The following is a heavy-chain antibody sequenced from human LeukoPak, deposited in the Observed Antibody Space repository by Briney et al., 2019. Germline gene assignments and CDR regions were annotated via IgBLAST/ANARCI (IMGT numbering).Heavy chain of an antibody. CDR3: ARRKHYESKEIDY. D-gene: IGHD3-22*01. V-gene: IGHV3-48*01. Sequence: GGSLRLSCAASGFTFSSYSMNWVRQAPGKGLEWVSYISSSSSTIYYADSVKGRFTISRDNSKNTLYLQMNSLRTEDTAVYYCARRKHYESKEIDYWGQGTLVTVSS. J-gene: IGHJ4*02. CDR1: GFTFSSYS. CDR2: ISSSSSTI.